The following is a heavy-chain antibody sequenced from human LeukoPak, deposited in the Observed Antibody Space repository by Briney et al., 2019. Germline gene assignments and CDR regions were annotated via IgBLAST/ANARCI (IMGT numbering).Heavy chain of an antibody. D-gene: IGHD3-22*01. CDR2: IKSKSDGGTT. V-gene: IGHV3-15*01. CDR3: PPAIPYDGSPPDY. J-gene: IGHJ4*02. Sequence: GGSLRLSCAASGFTFSNVWMTWVRQAPAKGLEWVGRIKSKSDGGTTDYAAPVKGRFIISRDDSKNTLYVQMNSLKTEDTAVYYAPPAIPYDGSPPDYGAQGPLVTVPS. CDR1: GFTFSNVW.